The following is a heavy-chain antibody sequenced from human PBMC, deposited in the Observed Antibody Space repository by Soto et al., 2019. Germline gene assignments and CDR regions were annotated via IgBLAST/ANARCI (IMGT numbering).Heavy chain of an antibody. V-gene: IGHV1-69*01. CDR3: ARDRGDYYDSSGYVGWFDP. Sequence: QVQLVQSGAEVKKPGSSVKVSCKASGGTFSSYAISWVRQAPGQGLEWMGGIIPIFGTANYAQKFQGRVTITADESTSTAFMELSSLRSEDTAVYYCARDRGDYYDSSGYVGWFDPWGQGTLVTVSS. CDR2: IIPIFGTA. J-gene: IGHJ5*02. D-gene: IGHD3-22*01. CDR1: GGTFSSYA.